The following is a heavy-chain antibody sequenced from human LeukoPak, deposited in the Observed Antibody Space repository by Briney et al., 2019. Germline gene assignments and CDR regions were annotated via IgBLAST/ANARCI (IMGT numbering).Heavy chain of an antibody. CDR2: INHSGST. V-gene: IGHV4-34*01. CDR3: ASVLIDSTSDY. J-gene: IGHJ4*02. Sequence: SETLSLTCAVYGGSFSRYYWTWIRQPPGKGLEWIGEINHSGSTNYNPSLKSRVTISVDTSKNQFSLKLSSVTAADTAVYYCASVLIDSTSDYWGQGTLVTVSS. CDR1: GGSFSRYY. D-gene: IGHD6-6*01.